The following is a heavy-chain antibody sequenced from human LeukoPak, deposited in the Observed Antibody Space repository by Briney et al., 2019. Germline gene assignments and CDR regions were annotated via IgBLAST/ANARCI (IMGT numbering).Heavy chain of an antibody. J-gene: IGHJ5*02. D-gene: IGHD3-3*01. CDR3: ARRPYYDFWSGYRIDP. V-gene: IGHV4-39*01. CDR1: GGSISSSSYY. Sequence: PSETLSLTCTVSGGSISSSSYYWGWIRQPPAKRLEWIGSIYYSGSTYYNPSLKSRVTISVDTSKNQFSLKLSSVTAADTAVYYCARRPYYDFWSGYRIDPWGQGTLVTVSS. CDR2: IYYSGST.